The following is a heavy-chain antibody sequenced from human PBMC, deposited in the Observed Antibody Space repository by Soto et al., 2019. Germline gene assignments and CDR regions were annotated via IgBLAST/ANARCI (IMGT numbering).Heavy chain of an antibody. CDR2: ASHTGGT. J-gene: IGHJ6*02. V-gene: IGHV4-34*01. CDR1: GGSFSGWH. D-gene: IGHD1-1*01. Sequence: QVQVQQWGAGLLKFSETLSLTCAVTGGSFSGWHWNWIRQPPGKGLEWIGEASHTGGTNYNPSLESRGTISVDRSRNQLSLKLTSVSAANTAVYYCARSRNLDVWGPGTTVIVSS. CDR3: ARSRNLDV.